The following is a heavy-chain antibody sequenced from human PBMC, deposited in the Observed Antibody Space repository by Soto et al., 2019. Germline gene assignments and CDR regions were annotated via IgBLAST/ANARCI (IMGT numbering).Heavy chain of an antibody. V-gene: IGHV3-30*18. D-gene: IGHD3-10*01. CDR2: ISYDGSNK. CDR1: GFTFSSYG. Sequence: QVQLVESGGGVVQPGRSLRLSCAASGFTFSSYGMHWVRQAPGKGLEWVAVISYDGSNKYYADSVKGRFTISRDNSKNTLYLQMNSLRAEDTAVYFCAKDGSGFILAGYWGQGTLVTVSS. CDR3: AKDGSGFILAGY. J-gene: IGHJ4*02.